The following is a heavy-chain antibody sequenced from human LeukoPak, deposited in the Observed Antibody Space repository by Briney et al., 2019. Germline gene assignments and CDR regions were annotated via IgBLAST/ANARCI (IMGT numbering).Heavy chain of an antibody. Sequence: GGSLRLSCAASGFTFSSYGMSWVRQAPGKGLEWVSGINWNGGSTGYADSVKGRFTISRDNSKNTLYLQMNSLRAEDTAVYYCARTGNPATGDYWGQGTLVTVSS. CDR2: INWNGGST. CDR3: ARTGNPATGDY. J-gene: IGHJ4*02. CDR1: GFTFSSYG. D-gene: IGHD1-1*01. V-gene: IGHV3-20*04.